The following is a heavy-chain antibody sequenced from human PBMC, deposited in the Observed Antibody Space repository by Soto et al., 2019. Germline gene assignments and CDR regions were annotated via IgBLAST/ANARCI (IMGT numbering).Heavy chain of an antibody. J-gene: IGHJ4*02. Sequence: GGSLRLSCAASGFTFDYYWMTWVRQAPGKGLEWVASTKQDGSDKHYVDSVKGRFTISRDNAKNSLFLQMDSLRAEDTAVYYCARVRGWPIYYFDYWGQGILVTVSS. CDR2: TKQDGSDK. CDR1: GFTFDYYW. D-gene: IGHD6-19*01. V-gene: IGHV3-7*01. CDR3: ARVRGWPIYYFDY.